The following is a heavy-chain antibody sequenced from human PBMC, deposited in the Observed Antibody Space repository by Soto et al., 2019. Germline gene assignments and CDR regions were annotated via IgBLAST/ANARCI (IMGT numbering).Heavy chain of an antibody. V-gene: IGHV3-23*01. J-gene: IGHJ5*02. CDR2: ISGSGGST. CDR3: AMSGYSSSWYPWKWFDP. D-gene: IGHD6-13*01. Sequence: GGSLRLSCAASGFTFSSYAMSWVRQAPGKGLEWVSAISGSGGSTYYADSVKGRSTISRDNSKNTLYLQMNSLRAEDTAVYYCAMSGYSSSWYPWKWFDPWGQGTLVTVSS. CDR1: GFTFSSYA.